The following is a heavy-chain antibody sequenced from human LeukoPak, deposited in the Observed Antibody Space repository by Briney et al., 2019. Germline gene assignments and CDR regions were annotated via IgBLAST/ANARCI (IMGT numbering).Heavy chain of an antibody. Sequence: PGGSLRPSCAPSGLTFSTYAMHGFGQAPAKGLEWVAVISYDGSNKYYADSVKGRFIISRDNSKNTLYLQMNSLRAEDTAVYYCASDYGSGSYLDYWGQGTLVTVSS. D-gene: IGHD3-10*01. CDR1: GLTFSTYA. CDR3: ASDYGSGSYLDY. CDR2: ISYDGSNK. V-gene: IGHV3-30-3*01. J-gene: IGHJ4*02.